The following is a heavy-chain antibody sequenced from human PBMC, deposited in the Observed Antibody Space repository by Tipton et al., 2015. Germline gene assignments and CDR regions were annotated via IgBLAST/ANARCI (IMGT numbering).Heavy chain of an antibody. V-gene: IGHV4-39*01. CDR3: ARHPSGAFDI. D-gene: IGHD6-25*01. CDR2: IYYSGNT. CDR1: GGSFNHSPYY. Sequence: LRLSCTVSGGSFNHSPYYWGWIRQPPGKGLEWIGSIYYSGNTYYNPSLKSRVTISEDTSKNQFSLKVTSMTAADTAVYYCARHPSGAFDIWGQGIMVTVSS. J-gene: IGHJ3*02.